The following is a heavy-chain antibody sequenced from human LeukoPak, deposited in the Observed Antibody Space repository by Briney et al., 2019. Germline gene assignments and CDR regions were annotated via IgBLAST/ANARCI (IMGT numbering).Heavy chain of an antibody. CDR3: ARVTAWGYFDY. J-gene: IGHJ4*02. D-gene: IGHD1-26*01. CDR2: TEQDGSDI. Sequence: PGGSLRLSCAASGFTFSDYWMTWFRQAPGKGPERVASTEQDGSDIQYVDFVKGRFTISRDNGRNSVYLQMNSLRVEDTAVYYCARVTAWGYFDYWGQGTLVSVSS. CDR1: GFTFSDYW. V-gene: IGHV3-7*01.